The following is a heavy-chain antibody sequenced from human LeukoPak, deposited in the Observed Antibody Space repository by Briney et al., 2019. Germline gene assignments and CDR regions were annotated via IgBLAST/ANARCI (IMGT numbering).Heavy chain of an antibody. CDR3: ASIADDDY. J-gene: IGHJ4*02. Sequence: SETLSLTCTVAAYSINSGYYWGWIRQSPGKGLEWIGYIYYSGSTYYNPSLKSRVTISVDTSKNQFSLKLSSVTAADTAVYYCASIADDDYWGQGTLVTVSS. V-gene: IGHV4-38-2*02. D-gene: IGHD6-13*01. CDR2: IYYSGST. CDR1: AYSINSGYY.